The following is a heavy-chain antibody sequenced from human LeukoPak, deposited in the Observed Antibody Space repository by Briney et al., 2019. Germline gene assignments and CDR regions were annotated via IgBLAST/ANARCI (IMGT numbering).Heavy chain of an antibody. CDR3: ARAIQLWWYFDY. CDR2: IYYSGST. D-gene: IGHD5-18*01. Sequence: SETLSLTCTVSGGSISSSSYYWGWIRQPPGKGLEWIGSIYYSGSTYYDPSLKRRVTISVDTSKNQFSLKLSSVTAADTAVYYCARAIQLWWYFDYWGQGTLVTVSS. V-gene: IGHV4-39*01. J-gene: IGHJ4*02. CDR1: GGSISSSSYY.